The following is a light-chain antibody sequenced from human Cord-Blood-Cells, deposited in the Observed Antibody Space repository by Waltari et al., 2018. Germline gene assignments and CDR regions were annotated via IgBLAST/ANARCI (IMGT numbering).Light chain of an antibody. CDR1: SSNIGSNY. Sequence: QSVLTQPPSASGTPGQRVTISCSGSSSNIGSNYVYCYQQLPGTAPKHLIYRNNQRPSGVPDRFSGSKSGTSASLAISGLRSEDEADYYCAAWDDSLSGRVFGGGTKLTVL. CDR2: RNN. CDR3: AAWDDSLSGRV. V-gene: IGLV1-47*01. J-gene: IGLJ3*02.